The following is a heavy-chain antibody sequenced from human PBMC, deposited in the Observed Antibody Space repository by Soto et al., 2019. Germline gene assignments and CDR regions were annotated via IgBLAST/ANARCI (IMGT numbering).Heavy chain of an antibody. CDR2: ASPDGSST. CDR1: GFTFSNFW. CDR3: ASHGSGDYFWFDP. V-gene: IGHV3-74*01. Sequence: EGQLVESGGGLVQPGGSLRLSCAASGFTFSNFWVHWVRQALGKGLVWVSRASPDGSSTSYADSVKGRFTISRDNAKNMLYMEMNSLRAEDTAVYYCASHGSGDYFWFDPWGQGTLVTVSS. J-gene: IGHJ5*02. D-gene: IGHD4-17*01.